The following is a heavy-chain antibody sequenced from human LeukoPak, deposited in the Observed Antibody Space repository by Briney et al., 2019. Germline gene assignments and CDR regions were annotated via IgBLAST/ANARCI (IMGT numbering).Heavy chain of an antibody. V-gene: IGHV3-7*01. D-gene: IGHD2-2*01. J-gene: IGHJ5*02. CDR3: ARDRVPAAMPGDNWFDP. CDR2: IREDGNEK. Sequence: GGSLRLSCSASGFTFSSYWMSWVRQTTGKGLECVAKIREDGNEKFYVDSVKGRFTTSRDNAKNSLYLQMNSLTAEDTAVYYCARDRVPAAMPGDNWFDPLGQGTLVTVAS. CDR1: GFTFSSYW.